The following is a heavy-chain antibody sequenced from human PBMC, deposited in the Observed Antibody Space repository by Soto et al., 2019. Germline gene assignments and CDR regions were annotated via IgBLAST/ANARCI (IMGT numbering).Heavy chain of an antibody. CDR3: PREILPSCSSTSCYTASWLDT. CDR2: IYHSGST. D-gene: IGHD2-2*02. V-gene: IGHV4-30-2*01. Sequence: SETLSLTCAVSGGTISSGGYSWSWIRQPPGKGLEWIGYIYHSGSTYYNPSLKSRVTISVDRSKNQFSLKLSSVTAADTAVYYCPREILPSCSSTSCYTASWLDTRGNXNVFTGSX. J-gene: IGHJ6*04. CDR1: GGTISSGGYS.